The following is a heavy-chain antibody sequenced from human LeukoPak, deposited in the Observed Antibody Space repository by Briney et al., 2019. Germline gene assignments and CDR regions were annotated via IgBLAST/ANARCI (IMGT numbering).Heavy chain of an antibody. CDR3: ARGPLGAAFDS. Sequence: ASVKVSCKASGYTFTNYGIHWVRQAPGQGLEWMGWISAYNGNTKYAQNLQGRVTMTTDTSTSTAYMELRSLRSDDTAVYYCARGPLGAAFDSWGQGILVTVSS. CDR1: GYTFTNYG. J-gene: IGHJ4*02. V-gene: IGHV1-18*01. CDR2: ISAYNGNT. D-gene: IGHD3-16*01.